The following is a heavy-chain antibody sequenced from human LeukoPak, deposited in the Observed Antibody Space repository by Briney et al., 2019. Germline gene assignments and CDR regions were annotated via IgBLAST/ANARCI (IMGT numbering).Heavy chain of an antibody. CDR3: ARDLTMASGWYVGDDY. CDR2: INSDGSST. Sequence: PGGSLRLSCAASGFTFSSYWMHWVRQAPGKGLVWVSRINSDGSSTSYADSVKGRFTISRDNAKNSLYLQMNSLRAEDTAVYYCARDLTMASGWYVGDDYWGQGTLVTVSS. J-gene: IGHJ4*02. D-gene: IGHD6-19*01. V-gene: IGHV3-74*01. CDR1: GFTFSSYW.